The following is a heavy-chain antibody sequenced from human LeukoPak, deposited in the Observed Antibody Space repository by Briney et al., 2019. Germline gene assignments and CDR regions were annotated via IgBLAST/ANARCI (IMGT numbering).Heavy chain of an antibody. D-gene: IGHD3-16*02. Sequence: SETLSLTCTVSGGSISSSSYYWGWIRQPPGKGLEWIGSIYYSGSTYYNPSLKSRVTISVDTSKNQFSLKLSSVTAADTAVYYCAREVPIVWGSYLKNWFDPWGQGTLVTVSS. J-gene: IGHJ5*02. CDR1: GGSISSSSYY. CDR3: AREVPIVWGSYLKNWFDP. CDR2: IYYSGST. V-gene: IGHV4-39*07.